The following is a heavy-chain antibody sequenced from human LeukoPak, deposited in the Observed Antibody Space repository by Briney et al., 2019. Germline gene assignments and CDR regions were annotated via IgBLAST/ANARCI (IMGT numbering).Heavy chain of an antibody. CDR1: GGSIISYY. CDR2: INHSGST. D-gene: IGHD2-2*01. CDR3: AKSKALIVVVPAAMGADAFDI. Sequence: SETLSLTCSVSGGSIISYYWSWIRQPPGKGLEWIGEINHSGSTNYNPSLKSRVTISVDTSKNQFSLKLSSVTAADTAVYYCAKSKALIVVVPAAMGADAFDIWGQGTMVTVSS. V-gene: IGHV4-34*01. J-gene: IGHJ3*02.